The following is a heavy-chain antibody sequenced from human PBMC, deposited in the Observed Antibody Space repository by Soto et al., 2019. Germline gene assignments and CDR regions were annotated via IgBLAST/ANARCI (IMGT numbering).Heavy chain of an antibody. CDR1: GGTFSSYA. D-gene: IGHD2-8*01. J-gene: IGHJ6*02. CDR3: ARDGGKNPARQVMSPSGYYYGMDV. V-gene: IGHV1-69*01. CDR2: IIPIFGTA. Sequence: QVQLVQSGAEVKKPGSSVKVSCKASGGTFSSYAISWVRQAPGQGLEWMGGIIPIFGTANYAQKFQGRVTITADESTSTAYMELSRLRSEDTAVYYCARDGGKNPARQVMSPSGYYYGMDVWGQGTTVTVSS.